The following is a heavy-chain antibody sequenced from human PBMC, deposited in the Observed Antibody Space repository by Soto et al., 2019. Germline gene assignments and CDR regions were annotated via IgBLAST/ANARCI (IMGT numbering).Heavy chain of an antibody. Sequence: SETLSLTCTVSGGSISSYYWSWIRQPPGKGLEWIGYIYYSGSTNYNPSLKSRVTISVDTSKNQFSLKLSSVTAADTAVYYCARDNIAAGWFDPWGQGTLVTVS. J-gene: IGHJ5*02. CDR3: ARDNIAAGWFDP. V-gene: IGHV4-59*01. CDR1: GGSISSYY. CDR2: IYYSGST. D-gene: IGHD6-25*01.